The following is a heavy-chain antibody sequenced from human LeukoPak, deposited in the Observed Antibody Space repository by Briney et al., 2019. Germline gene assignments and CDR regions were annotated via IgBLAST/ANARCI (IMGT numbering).Heavy chain of an antibody. CDR3: ASGRQLGY. Sequence: GGSLSLSCAASGFTFSNYWMSGVRQAPRKGLEWGANIKEDRSEKYYMDSVRGRFTISRDNARISLYLQMTGLRAEYTAVYYCASGRQLGYWGQGTLVTVSS. V-gene: IGHV3-7*01. CDR1: GFTFSNYW. CDR2: IKEDRSEK. J-gene: IGHJ4*02. D-gene: IGHD6-13*01.